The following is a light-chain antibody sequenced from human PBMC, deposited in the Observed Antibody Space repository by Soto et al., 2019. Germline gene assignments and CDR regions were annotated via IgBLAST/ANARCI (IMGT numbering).Light chain of an antibody. V-gene: IGLV4-69*01. CDR2: LNSDGSH. CDR3: QTRGTGIHVV. Sequence: QPVLTQSPSASASLGASVKLTCTLSSGHSSYAIAWHQQQPEKGPRYLMKLNSDGSHNKGDGIPDRFSGSSSGAERYLTISSLQSEDEADYYCQTRGTGIHVVFGGGTKVTVL. CDR1: SGHSSYA. J-gene: IGLJ2*01.